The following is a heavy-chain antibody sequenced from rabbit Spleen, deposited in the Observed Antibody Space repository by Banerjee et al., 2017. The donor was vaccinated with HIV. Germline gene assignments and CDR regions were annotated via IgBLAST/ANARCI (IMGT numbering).Heavy chain of an antibody. J-gene: IGHJ4*01. CDR3: ARDDSDYNGDFIL. D-gene: IGHD8-1*01. CDR2: IAADSSGST. CDR1: GFSFSSSYW. Sequence: QEQLEESGGDLVKPEGSLTLTCTASGFSFSSSYWICWVRQAPGKRPEWIACIAADSSGSTYYASWAKGRFTISKTSSTTVTLQMTSLTVADTATYFCARDDSDYNGDFILWGPGTLVTVS. V-gene: IGHV1S45*01.